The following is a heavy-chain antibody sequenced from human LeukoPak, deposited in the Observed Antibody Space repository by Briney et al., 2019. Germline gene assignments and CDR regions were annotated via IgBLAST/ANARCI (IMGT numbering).Heavy chain of an antibody. D-gene: IGHD4-17*01. CDR2: ISRSSSTI. V-gene: IGHV3-48*04. Sequence: PGGSLRLSCAASGFTFSYYSMNWVRQAPGKGLEWISYISRSSSTIYYTDSVRGRFTISRGDAKNSVFLQMNSLRAEDTAIYYCATLHWARDTVSFDYWGQGSLVTVSS. CDR1: GFTFSYYS. CDR3: ATLHWARDTVSFDY. J-gene: IGHJ4*02.